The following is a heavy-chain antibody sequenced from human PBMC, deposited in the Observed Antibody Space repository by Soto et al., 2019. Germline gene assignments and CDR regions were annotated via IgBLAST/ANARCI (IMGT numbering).Heavy chain of an antibody. J-gene: IGHJ4*01. D-gene: IGHD3-22*01. CDR3: ARAAAYDRSGYYYYFEY. CDR1: GFTFNGYG. CDR2: IAKDGSDI. V-gene: IGHV3-30*03. Sequence: PWGSVRLSCAASGFTFNGYGMHWVRQAPGKGLEWVAAIAKDGSDIHYIDSVRGRFTISRDNSENTLYLQMDSLRGDDSAVYYCARAAAYDRSGYYYYFEYWGHGTQVTVSS.